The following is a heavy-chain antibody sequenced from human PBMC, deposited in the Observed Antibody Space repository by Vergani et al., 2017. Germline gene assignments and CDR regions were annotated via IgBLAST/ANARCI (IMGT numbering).Heavy chain of an antibody. V-gene: IGHV4-61*02. CDR2: IYTSGST. CDR1: GGSISSGSYY. Sequence: QVQLQESGPGLVKPSQTLSLTCTVSGGSISSGSYYWSWIRQPAGKGLEWIGRIYTSGSTNYNPSLKSRVTISVDTSKNQFSLKLSSGTAADTAVYYCARDRRDGYPYWGQGTLVTVSS. D-gene: IGHD5-24*01. CDR3: ARDRRDGYPY. J-gene: IGHJ4*02.